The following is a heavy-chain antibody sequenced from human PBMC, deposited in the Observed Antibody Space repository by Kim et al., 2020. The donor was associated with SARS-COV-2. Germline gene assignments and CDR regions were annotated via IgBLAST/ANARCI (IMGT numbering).Heavy chain of an antibody. V-gene: IGHV3-33*01. D-gene: IGHD1-20*01. CDR2: IWYDGSNK. J-gene: IGHJ6*02. Sequence: GGSLRLSCAASGFTFSSYGMHWVRQAPGKGLEWVAVIWYDGSNKYYADSVKGRFTISRDNSKNTLYLQMNSLRAEDTAVYYCAREPYNWNQLYYYYGMDVWGQGTTVTVSS. CDR3: AREPYNWNQLYYYYGMDV. CDR1: GFTFSSYG.